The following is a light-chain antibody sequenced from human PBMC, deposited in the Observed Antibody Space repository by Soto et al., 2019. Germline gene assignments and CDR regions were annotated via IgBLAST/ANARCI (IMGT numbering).Light chain of an antibody. CDR2: TAS. CDR1: QDINKW. CDR3: QQGKSFPLT. V-gene: IGKV1-12*01. J-gene: IGKJ4*01. Sequence: DIQMTQSPSSVSASVGDRVTITCRASQDINKWLAWYQQKPGLAPNLVIYTASRLHGGGPSRFSGSASGTDFTLTISSLQHEDVATYYCQQGKSFPLTFGGGTKVEI.